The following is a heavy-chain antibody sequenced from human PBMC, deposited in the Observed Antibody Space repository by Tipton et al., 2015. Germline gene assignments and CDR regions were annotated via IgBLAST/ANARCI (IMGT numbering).Heavy chain of an antibody. CDR3: AKDLGWAAPDY. CDR1: GLTFSSYA. V-gene: IGHV3-30*18. J-gene: IGHJ2*01. Sequence: RSLRLSCAASGLTFSSYALSWVRQAPGKGLEWVAIIAYDGSNTYYADSVKGRFTISRDNSKNAVHLQMNSLRTEDTAVYYCAKDLGWAAPDYWGRGTLVTVSS. CDR2: IAYDGSNT. D-gene: IGHD4-11*01.